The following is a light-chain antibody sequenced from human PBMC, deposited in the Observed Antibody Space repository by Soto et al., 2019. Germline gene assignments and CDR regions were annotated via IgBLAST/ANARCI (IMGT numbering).Light chain of an antibody. V-gene: IGKV3-11*01. CDR2: DAS. J-gene: IGKJ3*01. CDR1: QGVGSY. CDR3: QQRSNWPLT. Sequence: EIVLTQSPGTLSLSPGERATLSCRASQGVGSYLAWYQQKPGQAPRLLIYDASNRATGIPARFSGSGSGTDFTLTISSLEPEDFAVYYCQQRSNWPLTFGPGTKVDIK.